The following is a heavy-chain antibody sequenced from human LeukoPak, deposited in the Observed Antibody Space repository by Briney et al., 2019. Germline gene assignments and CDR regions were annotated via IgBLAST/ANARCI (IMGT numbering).Heavy chain of an antibody. CDR2: IRYDGSNK. CDR3: AKESVLLWFGELFTGYMDV. D-gene: IGHD3-10*01. Sequence: GGSLRLSCAASGFTFSSYGMHWVRQAPGKGLEWVAFIRYDGSNKYYADSVKGRFTISRDNSKNTLYLQMNSLRAEDTAVYYCAKESVLLWFGELFTGYMDVWGKGTTVTISS. V-gene: IGHV3-30*02. CDR1: GFTFSSYG. J-gene: IGHJ6*03.